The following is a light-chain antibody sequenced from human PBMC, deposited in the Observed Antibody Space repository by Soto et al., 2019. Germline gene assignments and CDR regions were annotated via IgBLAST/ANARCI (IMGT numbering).Light chain of an antibody. CDR2: LTS. V-gene: IGKV3-11*01. J-gene: IGKJ1*01. CDR3: QQRQSWPRT. Sequence: EIVLTQSPATLSSSPGDRATLSCRASQAVNTRLAWYQHKPGQAPRLLIYLTSNRAAGIPARFSGSGSETDFTLTISDVEPEDFAVYYCQQRQSWPRTFGQGTKVDIK. CDR1: QAVNTR.